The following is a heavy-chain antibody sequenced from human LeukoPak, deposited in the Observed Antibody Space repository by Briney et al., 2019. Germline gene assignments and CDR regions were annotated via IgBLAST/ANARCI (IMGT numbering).Heavy chain of an antibody. CDR3: ATSGRVEFGAFNI. Sequence: PSETLSLTCSVSGGSYFWGWIRQAPGRGLEWIGTVYNGGGTYYNPSFQSRVSISVDSSKNQFSLRLTSVTAADTAVYYCATSGRVEFGAFNIWGQGTMVTVSS. V-gene: IGHV4-39*01. D-gene: IGHD3-10*01. CDR1: GGSYF. J-gene: IGHJ3*02. CDR2: VYNGGGT.